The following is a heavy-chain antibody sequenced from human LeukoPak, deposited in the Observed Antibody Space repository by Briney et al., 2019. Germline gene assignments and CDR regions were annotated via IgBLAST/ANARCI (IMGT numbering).Heavy chain of an antibody. Sequence: SETLSLTCTVSSGSISSYYWSWIRQPPGKGLEWIGYIYYSGSTNYNPSLKSRVTISVDTSKNQFSLKLSSVTAADTAVYYCARVNVDTAMVNWGQGTLVTVSS. CDR1: SGSISSYY. CDR3: ARVNVDTAMVN. CDR2: IYYSGST. J-gene: IGHJ4*02. V-gene: IGHV4-59*01. D-gene: IGHD5-18*01.